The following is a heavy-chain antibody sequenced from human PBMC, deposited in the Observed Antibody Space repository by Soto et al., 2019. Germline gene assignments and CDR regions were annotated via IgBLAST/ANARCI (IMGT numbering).Heavy chain of an antibody. J-gene: IGHJ4*02. CDR1: GGTFSSYA. Sequence: QVQLVQSGAEVKKPGSSVKVSCKASGGTFSSYAISWVRQAPGQGLEWMGGIIPIFGTANYALKFQGRVTITADESMGDLYMQRRSLRSLDTAVHYSASVAAYYYGSGSYCSLHYWGQGTMVTVSS. CDR3: ASVAAYYYGSGSYCSLHY. V-gene: IGHV1-69*01. CDR2: IIPIFGTA. D-gene: IGHD3-10*01.